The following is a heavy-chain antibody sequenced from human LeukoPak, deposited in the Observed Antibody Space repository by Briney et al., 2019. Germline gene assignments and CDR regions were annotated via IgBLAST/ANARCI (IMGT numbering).Heavy chain of an antibody. CDR1: GGSISSYY. Sequence: PSETLSLTCTVSGGSISSYYWSWILQPPGKGLEWIGYIYYSGSTNYNPSLKSRVTISVDTSKNQFSLKLSSVTAADTAVYYCARYGIAARQFDYWGQGTLVTVSS. V-gene: IGHV4-59*08. D-gene: IGHD6-6*01. CDR2: IYYSGST. CDR3: ARYGIAARQFDY. J-gene: IGHJ4*02.